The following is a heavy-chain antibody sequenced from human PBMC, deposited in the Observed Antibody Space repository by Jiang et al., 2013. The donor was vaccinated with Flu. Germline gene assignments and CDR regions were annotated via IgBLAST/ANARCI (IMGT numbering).Heavy chain of an antibody. CDR3: AGFRFTGTTNRGKTS. D-gene: IGHD1-7*01. CDR1: GYVFTSYW. J-gene: IGHJ4*02. CDR2: IYPGDSDT. Sequence: CGAEVKKPGEFLTISCKASGYVFTSYWIGWVRQLPGKGLEWMGTIYPGDSDTRYSPSFQGQVSISADKSISTAFLQWSSLKSSDTATYYCAGFRFTGTTNRGKTSWGQGTQVTVSS. V-gene: IGHV5-51*01.